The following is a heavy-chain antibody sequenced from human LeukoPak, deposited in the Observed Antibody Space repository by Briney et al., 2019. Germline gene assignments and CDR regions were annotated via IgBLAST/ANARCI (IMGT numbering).Heavy chain of an antibody. CDR3: ARGYCSGTSCYMFDS. Sequence: GGSLRLSCAGSGFNFIDNSMHWVRQAPGRGLEWVSSISSSKTYINYRDSVKGRFTISRDNAKNSLFLQMNSLRVEDTAVYFCARGYCSGTSCYMFDSWGQGTRVIVSS. CDR2: ISSSKTYI. CDR1: GFNFIDNS. J-gene: IGHJ4*02. D-gene: IGHD2-2*01. V-gene: IGHV3-21*01.